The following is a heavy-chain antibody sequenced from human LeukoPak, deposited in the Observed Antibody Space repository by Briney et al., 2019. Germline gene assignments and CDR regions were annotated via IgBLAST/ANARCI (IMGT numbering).Heavy chain of an antibody. D-gene: IGHD1-7*01. J-gene: IGHJ4*02. CDR3: AKEGGTGTRFDY. CDR2: ISGSGTGT. CDR1: GFTFSSSA. V-gene: IGHV3-23*01. Sequence: GXSLRLSCAASGFTFSSSAMSWVRQAPGKGLYWVSAISGSGTGTYYADSVKGRFTISRDNSKNTLYLQMNSLRAEDTAVYYCAKEGGTGTRFDYWGQGTLVTVSS.